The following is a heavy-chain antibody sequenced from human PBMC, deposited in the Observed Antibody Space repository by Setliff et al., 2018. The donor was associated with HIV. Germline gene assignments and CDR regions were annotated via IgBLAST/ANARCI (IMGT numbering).Heavy chain of an antibody. CDR2: IYYSGTT. J-gene: IGHJ6*03. CDR1: GDSVSSASYY. CDR3: ASEAWTSYRSSSGYYYYYMDV. V-gene: IGHV4-61*01. Sequence: NPSETLSLTCTVSGDSVSSASYYWSWIRQPPGKGLEWIGYIYYSGTTKYNPSLKSRVTISVDTSKNQFSLKLSSVTAADTAVYYCASEAWTSYRSSSGYYYYYMDVWGQGTTVTVSS. D-gene: IGHD6-6*01.